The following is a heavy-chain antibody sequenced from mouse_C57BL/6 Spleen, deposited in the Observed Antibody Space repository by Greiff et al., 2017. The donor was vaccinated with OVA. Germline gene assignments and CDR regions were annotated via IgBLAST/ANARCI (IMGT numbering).Heavy chain of an antibody. CDR2: IYPGSGST. CDR1: GYTFTSYW. V-gene: IGHV1-55*01. J-gene: IGHJ3*01. CDR3: AREGGKPKDSFAY. Sequence: QVQLQQPGAELVKPGASVKMSCKASGYTFTSYWITWVKQRPGQGLEWIGDIYPGSGSTNYNEKFKSKATLTVDTSSSTAYMQLSSLTSEDSAVYYCAREGGKPKDSFAYWGQGTLVTVSA.